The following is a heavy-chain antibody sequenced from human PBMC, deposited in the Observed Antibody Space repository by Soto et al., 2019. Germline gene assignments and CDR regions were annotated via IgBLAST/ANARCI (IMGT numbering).Heavy chain of an antibody. CDR2: ISGSGGST. Sequence: GGSLRLSCAASGFTFSSYAMSWVRQAPGKGLEWVSAISGSGGSTYYADSVKGRFTISRDNSKNTLYLQMNSLRAEDTAVYYCAKDFVFGVVIAYFDYWGQGTLVTVSS. J-gene: IGHJ4*02. D-gene: IGHD3-3*01. CDR1: GFTFSSYA. V-gene: IGHV3-23*01. CDR3: AKDFVFGVVIAYFDY.